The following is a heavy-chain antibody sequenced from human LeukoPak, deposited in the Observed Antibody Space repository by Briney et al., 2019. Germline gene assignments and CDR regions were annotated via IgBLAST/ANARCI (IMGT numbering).Heavy chain of an antibody. J-gene: IGHJ5*02. D-gene: IGHD3-22*01. V-gene: IGHV4-59*11. CDR3: ARVGEGYDSSGYYRAKWFDP. Sequence: SETLSLTCTVSGGSISSHYWSWIRQPPGKGLEWIAYIYYSGSTNYNPSLKSRVTISVDTSNNQFSRKLSSVTAADTAVYYCARVGEGYDSSGYYRAKWFDPWGQGTLVTVSS. CDR1: GGSISSHY. CDR2: IYYSGST.